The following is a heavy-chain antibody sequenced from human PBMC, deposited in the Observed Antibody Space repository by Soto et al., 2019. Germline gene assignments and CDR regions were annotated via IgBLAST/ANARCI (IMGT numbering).Heavy chain of an antibody. Sequence: ASVKVSCKASGFTFTGHYIHWVRQAPGQGLEWMGWINPNSGGTSYAQKFQGRLTMTTDTSITTAYMELSRLSSEDTAVYYCARDVNKHYFDYWGQGTLVTVSS. CDR3: ARDVNKHYFDY. CDR2: INPNSGGT. CDR1: GFTFTGHY. V-gene: IGHV1-2*02. J-gene: IGHJ4*02.